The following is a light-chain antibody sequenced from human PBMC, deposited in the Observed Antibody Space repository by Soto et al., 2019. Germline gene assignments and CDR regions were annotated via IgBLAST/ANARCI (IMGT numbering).Light chain of an antibody. CDR3: QQYGSSPPYT. J-gene: IGKJ2*01. CDR1: QSVSNNY. V-gene: IGKV3-20*01. CDR2: CSS. Sequence: EVVLTQSPGTLSLSPGERATLSCRASQSVSNNYFAWYQQKPGHAPRLLIFCSSDRATGIPDRFIGSGSGTDFTLTISRLEPEDFAVYYCQQYGSSPPYTFGQWTKLEIK.